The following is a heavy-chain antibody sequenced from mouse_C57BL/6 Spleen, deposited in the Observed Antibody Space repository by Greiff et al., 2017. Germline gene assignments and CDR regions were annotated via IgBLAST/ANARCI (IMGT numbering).Heavy chain of an antibody. Sequence: VQGVESGAELVRPGASVKLSCKASGYTFTDYYINWVKQRPGKGLEWIARIYPGSGNTYYNEKFKGKATLTAEKSSSTAYMQLSSLTSEDSAVYFCARGDYYGSSYEAWFAYWGQGTLVTVSA. J-gene: IGHJ3*01. CDR1: GYTFTDYY. CDR3: ARGDYYGSSYEAWFAY. D-gene: IGHD1-1*01. CDR2: IYPGSGNT. V-gene: IGHV1-76*01.